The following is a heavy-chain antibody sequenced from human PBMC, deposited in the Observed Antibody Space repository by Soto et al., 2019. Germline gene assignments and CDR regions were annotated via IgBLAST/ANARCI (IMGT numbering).Heavy chain of an antibody. V-gene: IGHV3-72*01. CDR2: TRNKANSYTT. D-gene: IGHD6-19*01. CDR3: ARGAVAGLFSRVTLDY. Sequence: EVQLVESGGGLVQPGGSLRLSCAASGFTFSDHYMDWVRQAPGKGLEWVGRTRNKANSYTTEYAASVKGRFTISRDDSKNSLYLQMNSLKTEDTAVYYCARGAVAGLFSRVTLDYWGQGTLVTVSS. CDR1: GFTFSDHY. J-gene: IGHJ4*02.